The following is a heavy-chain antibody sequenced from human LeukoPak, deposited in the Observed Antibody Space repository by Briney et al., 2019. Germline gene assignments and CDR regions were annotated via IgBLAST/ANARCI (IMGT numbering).Heavy chain of an antibody. Sequence: GGSLRLSCAASGFTFSRYSMNWVRRAPGKGLEWVSSISGSSSYKYYADSVKGRFTISRDNAKNSLYLQMNSLRAEDTAVYYCARDFYDTSGYYYDYWGQGTLVTVSS. CDR2: ISGSSSYK. V-gene: IGHV3-21*01. D-gene: IGHD3-22*01. J-gene: IGHJ4*02. CDR1: GFTFSRYS. CDR3: ARDFYDTSGYYYDY.